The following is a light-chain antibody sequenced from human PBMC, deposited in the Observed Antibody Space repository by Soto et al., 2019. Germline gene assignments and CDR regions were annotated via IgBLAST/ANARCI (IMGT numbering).Light chain of an antibody. V-gene: IGKV3-11*01. Sequence: EIVLTQSPATLSLSPGERATLSCSASQSVSSYLAWYQQKPGQAPRLLIYDASNRATGLPARFSGRGSGTDFTLTISILEPEDFAVYYCQQRSNWPPWTFGQGTKVEIK. CDR1: QSVSSY. J-gene: IGKJ1*01. CDR3: QQRSNWPPWT. CDR2: DAS.